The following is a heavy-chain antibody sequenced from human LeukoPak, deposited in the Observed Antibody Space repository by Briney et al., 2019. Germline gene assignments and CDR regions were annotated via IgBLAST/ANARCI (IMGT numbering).Heavy chain of an antibody. CDR2: INHSGTT. D-gene: IGHD1-1*01. V-gene: IGHV4-34*01. J-gene: IGHJ4*02. Sequence: SETLSLTCAVYGGSFSGYYWSWIRQPPGKGLEWIGEINHSGTTNYNPSLKSRVTISVDTSKNQFSLRLSSVTAADTAMYYCAGGRMPVPGEYELQPPLWWGQGTLVTVSS. CDR1: GGSFSGYY. CDR3: AGGRMPVPGEYELQPPLW.